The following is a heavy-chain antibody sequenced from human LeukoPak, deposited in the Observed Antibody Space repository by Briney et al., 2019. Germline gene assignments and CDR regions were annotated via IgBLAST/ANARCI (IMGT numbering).Heavy chain of an antibody. Sequence: PGGSLRLSCAASGFTFSSYSMNWVRQAPGKGLEWVSSISSSSSYIYYADSVKGRFTISRDNAKNSLYLQMNSLRAEDTAVYYCAAMVTSLAGYYWGQGTLVTVSS. J-gene: IGHJ4*02. CDR3: AAMVTSLAGYY. CDR1: GFTFSSYS. CDR2: ISSSSSYI. D-gene: IGHD5-18*01. V-gene: IGHV3-21*01.